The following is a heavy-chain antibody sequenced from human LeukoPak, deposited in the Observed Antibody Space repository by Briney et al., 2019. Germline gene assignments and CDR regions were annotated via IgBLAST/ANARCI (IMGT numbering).Heavy chain of an antibody. Sequence: PGGSLRLSCAASGFTFSSYGMHWVRQAPGKGLEWVAVIWYDGSNIYYADSVKGRFTISRDNYKNTLYLQMNSLRAEDTAVYYCARPTVTHINAFDIWGQGTMVTVSS. J-gene: IGHJ3*02. CDR1: GFTFSSYG. V-gene: IGHV3-33*01. D-gene: IGHD4-17*01. CDR2: IWYDGSNI. CDR3: ARPTVTHINAFDI.